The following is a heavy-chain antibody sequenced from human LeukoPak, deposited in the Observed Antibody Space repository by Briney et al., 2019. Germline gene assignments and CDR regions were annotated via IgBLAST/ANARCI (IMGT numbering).Heavy chain of an antibody. CDR2: ISGSGGST. D-gene: IGHD3-22*01. CDR1: RFTFSSYG. V-gene: IGHV3-23*01. CDR3: AKGGLREYYDSSGGYYYYYYMDV. J-gene: IGHJ6*03. Sequence: VVTLTLSCAASRFTFSSYGMSWVRQAPGKWLEWVSAISGSGGSTYYADSVKGRFTSYRDNYKNTLYLQMNRLRAEDTAVYYCAKGGLREYYDSSGGYYYYYYMDVWGKGTTVTISS.